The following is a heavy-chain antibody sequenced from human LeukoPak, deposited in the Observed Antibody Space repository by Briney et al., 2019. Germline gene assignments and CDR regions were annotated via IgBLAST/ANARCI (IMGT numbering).Heavy chain of an antibody. D-gene: IGHD5-24*01. J-gene: IGHJ6*03. V-gene: IGHV3-53*01. Sequence: PGGSLRLSCAASGFTVSSNYMTWVRQAPGRGLAWVSVIYSGGGAFYADSVKGRFTISRDDSKNTLYLQMNSLRAEDTAVYYCARGGGYNSPNYYYHYYKDVWGKGTTVTVSS. CDR2: IYSGGGA. CDR1: GFTVSSNY. CDR3: ARGGGYNSPNYYYHYYKDV.